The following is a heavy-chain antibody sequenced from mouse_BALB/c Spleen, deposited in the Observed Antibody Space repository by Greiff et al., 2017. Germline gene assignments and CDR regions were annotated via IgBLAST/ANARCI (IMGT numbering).Heavy chain of an antibody. V-gene: IGHV5-12-2*01. Sequence: DVKLEESGGGLVQPGGSLKLSCAASGFTFSSYTMSWVRQTPEKRLEWVAYISNGGGSTYYPDTVKGRFTISRDNAKNTLYLQMSSLKSEDTAMDYCARRGGSRGFAYWGQGTLVTVSA. D-gene: IGHD3-1*01. J-gene: IGHJ3*01. CDR2: ISNGGGST. CDR1: GFTFSSYT. CDR3: ARRGGSRGFAY.